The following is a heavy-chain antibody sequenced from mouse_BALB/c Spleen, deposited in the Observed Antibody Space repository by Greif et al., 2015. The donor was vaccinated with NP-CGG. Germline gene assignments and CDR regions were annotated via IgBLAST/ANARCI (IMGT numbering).Heavy chain of an antibody. CDR3: ARGRTGEAMDY. CDR2: INPYNDGT. V-gene: IGHV1-14*01. Sequence: LQESGPELVKPGASVKMSCKASGYTFTGYVMHWVKQKPGQGLEWIGYINPYNDGTKYNEKFKGKATLTSDKSSSTAYMELSSLTSEDSAVYYCARGRTGEAMDYWGQGTSVTVSS. CDR1: GYTFTGYV. J-gene: IGHJ4*01.